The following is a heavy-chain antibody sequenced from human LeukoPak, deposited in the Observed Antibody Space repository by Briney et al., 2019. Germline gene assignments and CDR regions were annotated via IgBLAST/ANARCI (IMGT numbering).Heavy chain of an antibody. CDR3: ARDHSDTKPRPNWWFDP. D-gene: IGHD1-1*01. V-gene: IGHV1-46*01. CDR2: IGPADGAR. Sequence: SVKVSCKTSGYTFTRHYVHWVRQAPGQGLEWVGVIGPADGARSYAPRFQGRVTMTRDTSTSTVYMELSSLRSEDTAVYYCARDHSDTKPRPNWWFDPWGQGTLVIVSS. J-gene: IGHJ5*02. CDR1: GYTFTRHY.